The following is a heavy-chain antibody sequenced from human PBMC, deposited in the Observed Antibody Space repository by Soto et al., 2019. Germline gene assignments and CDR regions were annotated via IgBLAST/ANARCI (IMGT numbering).Heavy chain of an antibody. J-gene: IGHJ6*02. CDR3: ARSSSWNDYYYGMDV. D-gene: IGHD6-13*01. Sequence: PGGSLRLSCAASGFTFSSYSMNWVRQAPGKGLEWVSYISSSSSTIYYADSVKGRFTISRDNAKNSLYLQMNSLRDEDTAVYYCARSSSWNDYYYGMDVWGQGTTVTVSS. CDR1: GFTFSSYS. CDR2: ISSSSSTI. V-gene: IGHV3-48*02.